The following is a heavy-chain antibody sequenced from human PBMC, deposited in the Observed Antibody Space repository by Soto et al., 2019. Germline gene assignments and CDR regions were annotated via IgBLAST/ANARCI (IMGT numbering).Heavy chain of an antibody. V-gene: IGHV3-33*01. CDR1: GFTFSSYG. D-gene: IGHD4-17*01. CDR2: IWYDGSNK. Sequence: GGSLRLSCAASGFTFSSYGMHWVRQAPGKGLEWVAVIWYDGSNKYYADSVKGRFTISRDNSKNTLYLQMNSLRAEDTAVYYCARSYDYGDYGPPIFEYWGQGTLVTVSS. J-gene: IGHJ4*02. CDR3: ARSYDYGDYGPPIFEY.